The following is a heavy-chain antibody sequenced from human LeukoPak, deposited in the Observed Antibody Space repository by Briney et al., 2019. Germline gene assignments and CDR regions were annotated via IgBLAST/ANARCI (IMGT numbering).Heavy chain of an antibody. V-gene: IGHV3-11*01. CDR3: ARRDVLIVTLDP. Sequence: GGSLRLSCAASGFTFSDYYMSWIRQAPGRGLEGVSYISGSGSTIYYAGSVKGRFTISRDNAKNSLYLQMNSLRAEDTAVYYCARRDVLIVTLDPWGQGTLVTVSS. J-gene: IGHJ5*02. CDR1: GFTFSDYY. D-gene: IGHD3-16*02. CDR2: ISGSGSTI.